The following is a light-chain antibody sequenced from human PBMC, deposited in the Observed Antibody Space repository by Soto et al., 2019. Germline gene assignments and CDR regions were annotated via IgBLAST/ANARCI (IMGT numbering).Light chain of an antibody. Sequence: EIVWTQSAGTLSLSPGGRATLSCRASQSVSSSYLAWYQQKHGQAPRLLTYGASSRATGIPDRFSGSVSGTDGTITFSRLEPEDGAVYDGQQSDNSTKTFAQGTKVDIK. CDR3: QQSDNSTKT. CDR1: QSVSSSY. V-gene: IGKV3-20*01. CDR2: GAS. J-gene: IGKJ1*01.